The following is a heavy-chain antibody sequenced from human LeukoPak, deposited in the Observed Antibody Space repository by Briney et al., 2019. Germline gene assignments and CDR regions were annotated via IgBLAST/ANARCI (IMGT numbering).Heavy chain of an antibody. Sequence: PGRSLRLSCAASGFTFSSYGMHWVRQAPGKGLEWVAFIRYDGSNKYYADSVKGRFTISRDNSKNTLYLQMNSLRAEDTAVYYCAKDFLGYYGSGSYYVQRFFDYWGQGTLVTVSS. CDR1: GFTFSSYG. CDR2: IRYDGSNK. D-gene: IGHD3-10*01. J-gene: IGHJ4*02. CDR3: AKDFLGYYGSGSYYVQRFFDY. V-gene: IGHV3-30*02.